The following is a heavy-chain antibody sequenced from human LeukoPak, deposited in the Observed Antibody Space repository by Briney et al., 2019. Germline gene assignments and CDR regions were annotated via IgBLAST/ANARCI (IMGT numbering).Heavy chain of an antibody. CDR3: AREGCSGGSCYSGYYFDY. V-gene: IGHV4-4*02. D-gene: IGHD2-15*01. J-gene: IGHJ4*02. CDR2: IYHSGST. Sequence: SGTLSLTCAVSGGSISSSNWWSWVRQPPGKGLEWIGEIYHSGSTNYNPSLKSRVTISVDKSKNQFSLKLSSVTAADTAVYYCAREGCSGGSCYSGYYFDYWGQGTLVTVSS. CDR1: GGSISSSNW.